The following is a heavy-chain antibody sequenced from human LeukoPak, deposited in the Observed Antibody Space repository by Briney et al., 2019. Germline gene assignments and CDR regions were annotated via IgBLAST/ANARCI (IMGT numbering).Heavy chain of an antibody. Sequence: GGSLRLSCAASGFTFSSYSMNWVRQAPGKGLEWVSSITTSSSYKFYADSVKGRFTISRDNAKNTLYLQMNSLRAEDTAVYYCARDLYDSSPIDYWGQGTLVTVSS. D-gene: IGHD3-22*01. J-gene: IGHJ4*02. CDR3: ARDLYDSSPIDY. CDR1: GFTFSSYS. CDR2: ITTSSSYK. V-gene: IGHV3-21*01.